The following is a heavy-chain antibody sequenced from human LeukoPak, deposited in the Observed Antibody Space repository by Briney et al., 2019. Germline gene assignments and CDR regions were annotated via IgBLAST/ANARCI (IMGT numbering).Heavy chain of an antibody. CDR1: GGSISSYY. D-gene: IGHD2-2*01. CDR2: IYYSGST. V-gene: IGHV4-59*08. CDR3: ARGYQLQPDAFDI. J-gene: IGHJ3*02. Sequence: SETLSLTCTVSGGSISSYYWSWIRQPPGKGLEWIGYIYYSGSTNYNPSLKSRVTISVDTSKNQFSLKLSSVTAADTAVYYCARGYQLQPDAFDIWGQGTMVTVSS.